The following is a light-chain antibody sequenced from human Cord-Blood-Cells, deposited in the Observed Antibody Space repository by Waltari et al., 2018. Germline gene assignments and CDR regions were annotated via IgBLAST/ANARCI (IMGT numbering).Light chain of an antibody. CDR2: DDS. Sequence: SYVLTQPPSVSVAPGKTARITCGGNNIGSKSVHWYQQKPVQAPVLVVYDDSDRPSGIPERFSGSNAGNSATLTISGVEAGDEADYYCQVWDSSSDHVVFGGGTKLTVL. V-gene: IGLV3-21*03. CDR3: QVWDSSSDHVV. CDR1: NIGSKS. J-gene: IGLJ2*01.